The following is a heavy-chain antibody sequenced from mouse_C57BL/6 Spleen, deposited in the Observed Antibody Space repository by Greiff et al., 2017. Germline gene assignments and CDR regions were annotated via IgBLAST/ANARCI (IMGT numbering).Heavy chain of an antibody. CDR1: GYTFTNYW. CDR3: ARTANWDDWYFDV. D-gene: IGHD4-1*01. CDR2: IYPGGGYT. Sequence: VQLQQSGAELVRPGTSVKMSCKASGYTFTNYWIGWAKQRPGHGLEWIGDIYPGGGYTNYNEKFKGKATLTADKSSSTAYMQFSSLTSEDSAIYYWARTANWDDWYFDVWGTGTTVTVSS. J-gene: IGHJ1*03. V-gene: IGHV1-63*01.